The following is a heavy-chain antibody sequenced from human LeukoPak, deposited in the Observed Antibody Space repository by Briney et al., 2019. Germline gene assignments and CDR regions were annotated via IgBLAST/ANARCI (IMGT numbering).Heavy chain of an antibody. D-gene: IGHD3-22*01. CDR2: INHSGST. V-gene: IGHV4-34*01. J-gene: IGHJ4*02. Sequence: SETLSLTCAVYGGSFSGYYWSWIRQPPGKGLEWIGEINHSGSTNYNPSLQSRVTISVDTSKNQFSLKLSSVTAADTAVYYCAREGKWLLRACFDYWGQGTLVTVSS. CDR3: AREGKWLLRACFDY. CDR1: GGSFSGYY.